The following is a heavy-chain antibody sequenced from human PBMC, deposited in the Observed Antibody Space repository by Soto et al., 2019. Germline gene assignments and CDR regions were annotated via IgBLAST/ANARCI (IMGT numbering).Heavy chain of an antibody. CDR2: MNPNSGNT. CDR3: ARGFLIAADGTNYYYGMDV. J-gene: IGHJ6*02. Sequence: ASVKVSCKASGYTFTSYDINWVRQATGQGLEWMGWMNPNSGNTGYAQKFQGRVTMTRNTSISTAYMELSSLRSEDTAVYYCARGFLIAADGTNYYYGMDVWGQGTTVTVSS. V-gene: IGHV1-8*01. CDR1: GYTFTSYD. D-gene: IGHD6-13*01.